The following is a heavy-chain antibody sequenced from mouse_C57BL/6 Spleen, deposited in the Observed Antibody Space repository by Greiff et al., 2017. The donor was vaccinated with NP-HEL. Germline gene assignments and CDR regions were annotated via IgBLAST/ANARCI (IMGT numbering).Heavy chain of an antibody. J-gene: IGHJ2*01. V-gene: IGHV3-6*01. Sequence: EVKLQESGPGLVKPSQSLSLTCSVTGYSITSGYYWNWIRQFPGNKLEWMGYISYDGSNNYNPSLKNRISITRDTSKNQFFLKLNSVTTEDTATYYCARVPYDYDGVYFDYWGQGTTLTVSS. D-gene: IGHD2-4*01. CDR3: ARVPYDYDGVYFDY. CDR1: GYSITSGYY. CDR2: ISYDGSN.